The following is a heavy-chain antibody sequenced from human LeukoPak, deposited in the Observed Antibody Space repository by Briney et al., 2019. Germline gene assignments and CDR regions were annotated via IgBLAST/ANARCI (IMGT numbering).Heavy chain of an antibody. CDR1: GGSISSSSYY. D-gene: IGHD6-13*01. CDR2: IYYSGST. J-gene: IGHJ6*01. V-gene: IGHV4-39*07. CDR3: ARLWRPSSGWYRRHTYGMDV. Sequence: PSETLSLTCTVSGGSISSSSYYWGWIRQPPGKGLEWIGSIYYSGSTYYNPSLKSRVTISVDKSNNQISLKLRSVTAADTAVYFCARLWRPSSGWYRRHTYGMDVWGQGTTVTVSS.